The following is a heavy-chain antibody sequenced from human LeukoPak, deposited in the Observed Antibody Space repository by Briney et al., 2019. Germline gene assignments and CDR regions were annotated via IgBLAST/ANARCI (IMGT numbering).Heavy chain of an antibody. CDR3: AKGLPYPTRNYFDC. CDR2: ISGSGDST. D-gene: IGHD5-12*01. J-gene: IGHJ4*02. Sequence: GGSLRLSCAASGFTFSNYAMSWVRQAPGKGLEWVSAISGSGDSTYYADSVKGRFTISRDNSKNTLYLQVNSRRAEDTAVVYGAKGLPYPTRNYFDCWGQGTLVTVSS. V-gene: IGHV3-23*01. CDR1: GFTFSNYA.